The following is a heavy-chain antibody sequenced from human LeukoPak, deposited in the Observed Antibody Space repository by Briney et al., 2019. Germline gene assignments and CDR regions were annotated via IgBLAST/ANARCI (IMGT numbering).Heavy chain of an antibody. V-gene: IGHV3-33*01. J-gene: IGHJ3*02. CDR2: IWYDGSNK. CDR3: AREGNAFDI. Sequence: GGSLRLSCAASGFTLSSYGMHWVRQAPGKGLEWVAVIWYDGSNKFYADSVKGRFTISRDNSKNTLYLQMNSLRAEDTAVYYCAREGNAFDIWGQGTMVTVSS. CDR1: GFTLSSYG.